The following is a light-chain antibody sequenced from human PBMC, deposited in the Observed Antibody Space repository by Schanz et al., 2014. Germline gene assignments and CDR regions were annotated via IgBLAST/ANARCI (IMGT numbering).Light chain of an antibody. CDR3: SSYAGSIYV. CDR2: DVS. CDR1: SSDVGAYNY. Sequence: QSALTQPRSVSGSPGQSVTISCTGTSSDVGAYNYVSWYQRHPDKAPKLMIYDVSKRPSGVPDRFSGSKSGNTAFLTVSGVQAEDEADYYCSSYAGSIYVFVTGTKLTVL. V-gene: IGLV2-11*01. J-gene: IGLJ1*01.